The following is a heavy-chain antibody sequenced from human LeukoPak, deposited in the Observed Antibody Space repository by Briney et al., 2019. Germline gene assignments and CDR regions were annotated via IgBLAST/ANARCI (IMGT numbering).Heavy chain of an antibody. J-gene: IGHJ6*02. CDR3: ARDSAAPLYYYGMDV. CDR1: GGSISSGDYY. V-gene: IGHV4-30-4*08. Sequence: SETLSLTCTVSGGSISSGDYYWSWIRQPPGKGLEWIGYIYYSGSTYYNPSLKSRVTISVDTSKNQFSLKLSSVTAADTAVYYCARDSAAPLYYYGMDVWGQGTTVAVSS. CDR2: IYYSGST. D-gene: IGHD2-2*01.